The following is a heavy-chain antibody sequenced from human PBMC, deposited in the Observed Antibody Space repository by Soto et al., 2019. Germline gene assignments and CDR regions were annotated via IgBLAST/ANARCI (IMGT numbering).Heavy chain of an antibody. Sequence: GSLRLSCAASGDTVTNDLLCWTWQAPAQGMGREAILYQAGTENNSLDSAKGRCTISRDNAKNTVYLQLHSLRAEDTAVYYCARDRFIGTYSVKGVTYVFDHWGQGAPVTVSS. D-gene: IGHD2-8*01. J-gene: IGHJ4*02. CDR3: ARDRFIGTYSVKGVTYVFDH. CDR2: LYQAGTEN. CDR1: GDTVTNDL. V-gene: IGHV3-7*05.